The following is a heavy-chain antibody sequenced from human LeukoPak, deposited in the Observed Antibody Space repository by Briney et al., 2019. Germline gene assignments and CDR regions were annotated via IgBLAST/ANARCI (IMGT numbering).Heavy chain of an antibody. CDR1: GFTFSNAW. Sequence: GGSLRLSCAASGFTFSNAWMSWVRQAPGKGLEWVGRIKSKTDGGTTDYAAPVKGRFTISRDNAKNSLYLQMNSLRAEDTAVYYCARGREDGYNSPYFDYWGQGTLVTVSS. CDR2: IKSKTDGGTT. J-gene: IGHJ4*02. CDR3: ARGREDGYNSPYFDY. V-gene: IGHV3-15*01. D-gene: IGHD5-24*01.